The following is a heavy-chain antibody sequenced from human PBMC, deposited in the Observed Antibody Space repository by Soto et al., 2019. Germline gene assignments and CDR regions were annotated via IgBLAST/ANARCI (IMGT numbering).Heavy chain of an antibody. D-gene: IGHD1-1*01. J-gene: IGHJ6*02. Sequence: QVQLVQSGAEVKKPGASVKVSCKASGYTFTSYGISWVRQAPGQGLEWMGWISAYNGNTNYAQKLQGRVTMTTDTTTSTAYMELRSLRSDDTAVYYCARDTGTTGVRLNYYYGMDVWGQGTTVTVSS. V-gene: IGHV1-18*01. CDR1: GYTFTSYG. CDR3: ARDTGTTGVRLNYYYGMDV. CDR2: ISAYNGNT.